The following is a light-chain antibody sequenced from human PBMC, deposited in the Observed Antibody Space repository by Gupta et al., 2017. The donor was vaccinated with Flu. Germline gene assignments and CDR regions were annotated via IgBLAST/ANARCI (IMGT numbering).Light chain of an antibody. CDR1: TYNMGNNY. V-gene: IGLV1-51*02. CDR3: EAWDSDLSGVL. J-gene: IGLJ3*02. Sequence: STYNMGNNYVAWYQQFPGTAPKLLIYEIHKRPSGIPDRFSGSKSGTSDTLDITGIQTADEADYFCEAWDSDLSGVLFGGGTKVTVL. CDR2: EIH.